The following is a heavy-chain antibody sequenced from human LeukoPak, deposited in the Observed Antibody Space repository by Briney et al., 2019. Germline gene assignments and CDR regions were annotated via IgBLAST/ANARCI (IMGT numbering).Heavy chain of an antibody. CDR1: GFTFSRSV. Sequence: GGSLRLSCAASGFTFSRSVMHWVRQTPGKGLEWLAFIPFDGTNENCADSVKGRFTISRDNSKNALYLQMNSLRADDTAIYYCAKDGTNYEFDYWGQGTLVTVSA. D-gene: IGHD4/OR15-4a*01. V-gene: IGHV3-30*02. CDR2: IPFDGTNE. J-gene: IGHJ4*02. CDR3: AKDGTNYEFDY.